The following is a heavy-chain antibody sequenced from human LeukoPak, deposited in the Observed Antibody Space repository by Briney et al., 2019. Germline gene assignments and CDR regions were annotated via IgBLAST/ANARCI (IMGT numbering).Heavy chain of an antibody. D-gene: IGHD6-6*01. CDR1: GGSISSYY. CDR2: IYHSGST. CDR3: ARIPASTPKSARGGIAARGNWFDP. V-gene: IGHV4-59*01. J-gene: IGHJ5*02. Sequence: TSETLSLTCTVSGGSISSYYWSWIRQPPGKGLEWIGYIYHSGSTNYNPSLKSRVTISVDTSKNQFSLKLSSVTAADTAVYYCARIPASTPKSARGGIAARGNWFDPWGQGTLVTVSS.